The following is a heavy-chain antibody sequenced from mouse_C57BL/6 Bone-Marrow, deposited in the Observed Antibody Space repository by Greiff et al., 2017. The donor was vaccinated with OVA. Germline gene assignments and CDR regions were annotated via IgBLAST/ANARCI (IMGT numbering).Heavy chain of an antibody. V-gene: IGHV1-69*01. Sequence: QVQLQQPGAELVMPGASVKLSCKASGYTFTSYWMHWVKQRPGQGLEWIGEIDPSDSYTNYNQKFKGKSTLTVDKSSSTAYMQLSSLTSEDSAVYYSARAPKGAWFAYWGQGTLVTVSA. CDR2: IDPSDSYT. CDR3: ARAPKGAWFAY. CDR1: GYTFTSYW. J-gene: IGHJ3*01.